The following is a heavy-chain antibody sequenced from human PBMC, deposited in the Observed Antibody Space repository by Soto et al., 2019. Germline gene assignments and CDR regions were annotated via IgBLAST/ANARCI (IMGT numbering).Heavy chain of an antibody. D-gene: IGHD4-4*01. CDR3: VRGFYTVDYYFDF. CDR1: GFTFDNYA. V-gene: IGHV3-9*01. Sequence: EVQLVESGGGLVQPGRSLGLSCAASGFTFDNYAMHWVRQGPGTGLEWVAGITWNGGRIHYADSVKGRFTISRDNTKNSLSLQINSLRAEDTALYFCVRGFYTVDYYFDFWGQGTQVTVSS. J-gene: IGHJ4*02. CDR2: ITWNGGRI.